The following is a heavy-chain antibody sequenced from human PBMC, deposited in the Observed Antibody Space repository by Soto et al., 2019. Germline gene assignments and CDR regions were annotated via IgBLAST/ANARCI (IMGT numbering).Heavy chain of an antibody. J-gene: IGHJ6*03. Sequence: SETLSLTCTVSGGSISSYYWSWIRQPPGKGLEWIGYIYYSGSTNYNPSLKSRVTISVDTSKNQFSLKLSSVTAADTAVYYCARGNWNYNSYYMDVWGKGTTVTVSS. CDR3: ARGNWNYNSYYMDV. CDR2: IYYSGST. V-gene: IGHV4-59*08. CDR1: GGSISSYY. D-gene: IGHD1-20*01.